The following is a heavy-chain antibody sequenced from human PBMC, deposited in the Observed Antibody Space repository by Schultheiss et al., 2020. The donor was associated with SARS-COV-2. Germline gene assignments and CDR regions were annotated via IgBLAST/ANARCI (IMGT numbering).Heavy chain of an antibody. V-gene: IGHV4-4*07. CDR3: ARGGGDGMDV. D-gene: IGHD3-16*01. J-gene: IGHJ6*02. CDR2: FYTTGST. CDR1: GGSISSYY. Sequence: SQTLSLTCTVSGGSISSYYWGWIRQPAGKGLEWIGRFYTTGSTNYNPSLKSRVTISVDTSKNQFSLKLSSVTAADTAVYYCARGGGDGMDVWGQGTTVTVSS.